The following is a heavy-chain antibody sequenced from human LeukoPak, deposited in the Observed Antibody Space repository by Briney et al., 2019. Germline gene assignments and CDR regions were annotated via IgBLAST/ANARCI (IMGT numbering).Heavy chain of an antibody. Sequence: GGSLRLSCAASGFTFSSYAMSWVRQAPGKGLEWVSAISGSGGSTYYADSVKGRFTISRDNSKNTLYLQMNSLRAEDTAVYYCAKDYYGSGSYYNNGGYWGQGTLATVSS. CDR2: ISGSGGST. J-gene: IGHJ4*02. V-gene: IGHV3-23*01. CDR3: AKDYYGSGSYYNNGGY. CDR1: GFTFSSYA. D-gene: IGHD3-10*01.